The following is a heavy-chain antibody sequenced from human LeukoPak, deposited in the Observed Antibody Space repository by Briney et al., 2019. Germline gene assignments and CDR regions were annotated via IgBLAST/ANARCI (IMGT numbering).Heavy chain of an antibody. D-gene: IGHD5-24*01. CDR2: IRNDGSNK. J-gene: IGHJ4*02. Sequence: GGSLRLSCAASGFTFSSYGMHWVRQAPGKGLEWVAFIRNDGSNKYYADSVKGRFTISRDNAKNTLYLQMNSLRAEDTAVYYCARDRRWLQSDISHFDYWGQGTLVSASS. CDR1: GFTFSSYG. V-gene: IGHV3-30*02. CDR3: ARDRRWLQSDISHFDY.